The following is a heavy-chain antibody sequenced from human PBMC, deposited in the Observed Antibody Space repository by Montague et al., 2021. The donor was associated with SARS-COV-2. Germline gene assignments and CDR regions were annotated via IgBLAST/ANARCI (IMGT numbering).Heavy chain of an antibody. CDR1: GGSTSNYY. J-gene: IGHJ4*02. D-gene: IGHD2/OR15-2a*01. CDR3: AGAQNIYFSANCVNYFDL. V-gene: IGHV4-59*01. CDR2: IFYTGST. Sequence: SETLSLTCSVSGGSTSNYYWTWIRQSPGKGLQLIGYIFYTGSTKFNPSLKSRVSMSLDTSKNHFSLRLSAVTAADTARYYCAGAQNIYFSANCVNYFDLWGLGALVTVSS.